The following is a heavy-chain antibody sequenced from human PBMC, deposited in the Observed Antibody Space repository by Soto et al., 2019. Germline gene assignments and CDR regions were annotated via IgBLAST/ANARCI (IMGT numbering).Heavy chain of an antibody. CDR1: GYTFTGYY. Sequence: ASVKVSCKASGYTFTGYYMHWVRQAPGQGLEWMGWINPNSGGTNYAQKFQGRVTMTRDTSISTACMELSRLRSDDTAVYYCARMYDSSGYYSFWGQGTLVTVSS. D-gene: IGHD3-22*01. J-gene: IGHJ4*02. V-gene: IGHV1-2*02. CDR3: ARMYDSSGYYSF. CDR2: INPNSGGT.